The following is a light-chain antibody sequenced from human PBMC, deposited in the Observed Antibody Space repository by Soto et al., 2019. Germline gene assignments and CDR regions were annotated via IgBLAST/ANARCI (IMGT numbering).Light chain of an antibody. CDR2: AAS. CDR1: HSVRSN. CDR3: QQYNDWPPLT. V-gene: IGKV3-15*01. Sequence: ETVMTQSPVTLSLSPGDRATLSCRASHSVRSNLAWYQQKPGQPPRLLIYAASTRATGIPGRFSGSGSGTEFTLTISSLQSEDSAVYYCQQYNDWPPLTFGGGNKVEIK. J-gene: IGKJ4*01.